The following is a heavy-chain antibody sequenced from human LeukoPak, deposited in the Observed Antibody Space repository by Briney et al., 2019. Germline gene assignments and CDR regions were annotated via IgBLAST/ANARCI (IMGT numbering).Heavy chain of an antibody. CDR3: AKDSSYGGYGSGPTFLPD. V-gene: IGHV3-21*01. CDR2: ISGSNSYI. J-gene: IGHJ4*02. D-gene: IGHD5-12*01. Sequence: PGGSLRLSCAASGFTFSSYSMNWVRQAPGKGLEWVSSISGSNSYIYYADSMKGRFTISRDNAKNSLYLQMNSLRAEDTAVYYCAKDSSYGGYGSGPTFLPDWGQGTLVTVSS. CDR1: GFTFSSYS.